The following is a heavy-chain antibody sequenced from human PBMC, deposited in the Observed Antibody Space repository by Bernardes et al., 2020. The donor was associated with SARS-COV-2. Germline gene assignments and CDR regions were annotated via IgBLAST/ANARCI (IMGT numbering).Heavy chain of an antibody. CDR2: ISSNGYYI. Sequence: GGSLRLSCAASGFTFSRYTINWVRQAPGKGLEWVSSISSNGYYIYYADSLRGRFSISRDNAKNFLYLQINSLGAEDTAVYYCAREGLRTSTSATDAFDIWGQGTMVTVSS. J-gene: IGHJ3*02. V-gene: IGHV3-21*06. D-gene: IGHD2-2*01. CDR3: AREGLRTSTSATDAFDI. CDR1: GFTFSRYT.